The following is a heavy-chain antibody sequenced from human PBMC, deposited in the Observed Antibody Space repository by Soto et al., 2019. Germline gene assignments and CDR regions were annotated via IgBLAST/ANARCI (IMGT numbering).Heavy chain of an antibody. CDR1: GFTFSNAW. CDR3: STAPYIWGSYGTNY. V-gene: IGHV3-15*01. J-gene: IGHJ4*02. CDR2: IKSKTDGGTT. Sequence: EVQLVESGGGLVKPGGSLRLFCAASGFTFSNAWMSWVRQAPGKGLEWVGRIKSKTDGGTTDYAAPVKGRFTISRDDSKNTLYLQMNSLQTEDTAVYYCSTAPYIWGSYGTNYWGQGTLVTVSS. D-gene: IGHD3-16*01.